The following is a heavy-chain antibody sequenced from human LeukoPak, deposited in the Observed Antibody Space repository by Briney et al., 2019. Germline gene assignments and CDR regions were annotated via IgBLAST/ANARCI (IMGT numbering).Heavy chain of an antibody. CDR3: ARRDYYDTSGDTFDY. D-gene: IGHD3-22*01. CDR2: IYYSGST. J-gene: IGHJ4*02. CDR1: GGSISSSRYY. Sequence: PSETLSLTCAVSGGSISSSRYYWGWTRQPPGKGLEWIGSIYYSGSTYYNPSLKSRVTISVDTSKKQFSLKLSSVTAADTAVYYCARRDYYDTSGDTFDYWGQGTLVTVSS. V-gene: IGHV4-39*01.